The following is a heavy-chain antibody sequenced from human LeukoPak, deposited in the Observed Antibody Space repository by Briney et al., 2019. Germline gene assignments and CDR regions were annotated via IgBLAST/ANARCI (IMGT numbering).Heavy chain of an antibody. J-gene: IGHJ4*02. Sequence: GGSLRLSCAASGFTFSNYDMHWVRQAPGKGLEWVAFIRYDGGNKYYADSVKGRFTISRDNSKNTLYLQMNSLRAEDTAVYYCAKDLAGSSGSYFDYWGQGTLVTVSS. V-gene: IGHV3-30*02. D-gene: IGHD3-22*01. CDR1: GFTFSNYD. CDR3: AKDLAGSSGSYFDY. CDR2: IRYDGGNK.